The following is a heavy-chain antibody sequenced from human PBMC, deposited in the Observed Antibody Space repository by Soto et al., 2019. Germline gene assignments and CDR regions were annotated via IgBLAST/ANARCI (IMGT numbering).Heavy chain of an antibody. CDR2: IYTSGST. V-gene: IGHV4-4*07. Sequence: SETLSLTCTVSGGSISSYCWSWIRQPAGKGLEWIGRIYTSGSTNYNPSLKSRVTMSVDTSKNQFSLNLSSVTAAADTAVYYCARDRITLANCAFDIWGQGTMVTVSS. CDR3: ARDRITLANCAFDI. CDR1: GGSISSYC. J-gene: IGHJ3*02. D-gene: IGHD3-10*01.